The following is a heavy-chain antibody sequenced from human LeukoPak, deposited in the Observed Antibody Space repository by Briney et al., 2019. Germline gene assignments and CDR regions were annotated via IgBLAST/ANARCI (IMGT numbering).Heavy chain of an antibody. V-gene: IGHV3-23*01. CDR3: AKGPVLRFLEWVDY. Sequence: GGSLRLSCAASGFTFSSYAMSWVRQAPGKGLEWVSAISGSGGSTYYADSVKGRFTISRDNSKNTLYLQMNSLRAEDTAVYYCAKGPVLRFLEWVDYGGQGTLVTVSS. CDR2: ISGSGGST. J-gene: IGHJ4*02. D-gene: IGHD3-3*01. CDR1: GFTFSSYA.